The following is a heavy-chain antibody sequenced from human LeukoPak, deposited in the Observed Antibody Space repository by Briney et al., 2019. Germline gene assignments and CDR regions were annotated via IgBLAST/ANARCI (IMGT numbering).Heavy chain of an antibody. Sequence: SVKVSCKASGGTFSSYAISWVRQAPGQGLEWMGRIIPILGIANYAQKFQGRVTITADKSTSTAYMELRSLRSDDTAVYYCARDLELVLYYYYGMDVWGQGTTVTVSS. CDR2: IIPILGIA. CDR1: GGTFSSYA. CDR3: ARDLELVLYYYYGMDV. D-gene: IGHD1-7*01. J-gene: IGHJ6*02. V-gene: IGHV1-69*04.